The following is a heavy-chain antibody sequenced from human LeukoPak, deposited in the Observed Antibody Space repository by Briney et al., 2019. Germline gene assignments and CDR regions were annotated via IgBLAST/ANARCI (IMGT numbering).Heavy chain of an antibody. V-gene: IGHV5-51*01. J-gene: IGHJ3*02. CDR3: ARLATYYDILTGQMGAFDI. D-gene: IGHD3-9*01. CDR1: GYSFTSYW. Sequence: GESLKISCKGSGYSFTSYWIGWVRQMPGKGLEWMGIIYPGDSDTRYSPSFQGQVTISADKSISTAYLQWSSLKASDTAMYYCARLATYYDILTGQMGAFDIWGQGTMVTVSS. CDR2: IYPGDSDT.